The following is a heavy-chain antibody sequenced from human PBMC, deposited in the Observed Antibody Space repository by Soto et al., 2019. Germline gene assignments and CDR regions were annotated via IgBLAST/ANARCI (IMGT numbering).Heavy chain of an antibody. CDR1: GDSVSSNSAA. V-gene: IGHV6-1*01. CDR3: AIESLCSGGSCYEKPYGMDV. J-gene: IGHJ6*02. CDR2: TYYRSKWYN. Sequence: SQTLSLTCAISGDSVSSNSAAWNWIRQSPSRGLEWLGRTYYRSKWYNDYAVSVKSRITINPDTSKNQFSLQLNSVTPEDTAVYYCAIESLCSGGSCYEKPYGMDVWGQGTTVTVSS. D-gene: IGHD2-15*01.